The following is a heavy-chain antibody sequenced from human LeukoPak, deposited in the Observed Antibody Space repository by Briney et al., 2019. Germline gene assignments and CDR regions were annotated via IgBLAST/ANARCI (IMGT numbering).Heavy chain of an antibody. CDR2: ISSSSSYI. CDR1: GFTFSSYS. CDR3: ARSGVWFGVHFDY. J-gene: IGHJ4*02. Sequence: PGGSLRLSCAASGFTFSSYSMNWVRQAPGKGLEWVSSISSSSSYIYYADSVKGRFTISRDNAKNSLYLQMNSLRAEDTAVYYCARSGVWFGVHFDYWGQGTLVTVSS. V-gene: IGHV3-21*01. D-gene: IGHD3-10*01.